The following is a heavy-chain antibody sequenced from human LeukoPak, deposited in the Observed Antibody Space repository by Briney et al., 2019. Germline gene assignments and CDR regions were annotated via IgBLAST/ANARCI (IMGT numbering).Heavy chain of an antibody. D-gene: IGHD3-3*01. V-gene: IGHV3-30*02. CDR1: GFTFSSYG. Sequence: PGGSLRLSCAASGFTFSSYGMHWVRQAPGKGLEWVAFIRYDGSNKYYADSVKGRFTISRDNSKNTLYLQMNSLRAEDTAVYYCAKDGDYDFWSGYYQYYFDYWGQGTLVTVSS. CDR3: AKDGDYDFWSGYYQYYFDY. J-gene: IGHJ4*02. CDR2: IRYDGSNK.